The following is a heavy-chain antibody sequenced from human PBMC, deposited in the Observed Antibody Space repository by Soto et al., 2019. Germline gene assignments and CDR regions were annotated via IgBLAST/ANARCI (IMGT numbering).Heavy chain of an antibody. CDR2: INHSGRV. V-gene: IGHV4-34*01. CDR1: GGSFSGHS. D-gene: IGHD3-22*01. CDR3: STRAYDTNGYYRFDP. Sequence: SDTLSLTCAVYGGSFSGHSWTWIRQSPGKGLEWIGDINHSGRVNYSPSLKGRVTISLDTSKNQFSLTLSAVTAADTAMYYCSTRAYDTNGYYRFDPWGQGTLVTVSS. J-gene: IGHJ5*01.